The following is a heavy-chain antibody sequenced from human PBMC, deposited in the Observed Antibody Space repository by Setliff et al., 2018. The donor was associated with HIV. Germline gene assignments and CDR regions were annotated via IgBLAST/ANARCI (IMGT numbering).Heavy chain of an antibody. Sequence: GVSVMVSCKVSGYTFSAYYLHWVRRAPGQGLEWMGWINPNSGATKYAQNFQGRVTMTRDTSISTAYMDLSSLTSDDTAVYYCALASIVSTARWNHWGRGTLVTVSS. V-gene: IGHV1-2*02. D-gene: IGHD1-26*01. J-gene: IGHJ5*02. CDR3: ALASIVSTARWNH. CDR1: GYTFSAYY. CDR2: INPNSGAT.